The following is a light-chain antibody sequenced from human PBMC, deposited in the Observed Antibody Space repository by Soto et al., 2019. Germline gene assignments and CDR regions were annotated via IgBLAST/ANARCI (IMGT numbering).Light chain of an antibody. Sequence: EIVLTQSPGTLSLSPGERATLSCRASQSVSRNFFAWYQQKPGQAPRLLIYGASNRATGIPDRFSGSGSGTAFNLTISSLETEVFAEYCCQQYDSSPRTFGEGTKVEI. V-gene: IGKV3-20*01. J-gene: IGKJ1*01. CDR2: GAS. CDR3: QQYDSSPRT. CDR1: QSVSRNF.